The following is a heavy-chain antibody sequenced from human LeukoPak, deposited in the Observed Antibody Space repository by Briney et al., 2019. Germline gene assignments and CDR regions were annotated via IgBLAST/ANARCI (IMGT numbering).Heavy chain of an antibody. J-gene: IGHJ4*02. CDR1: GYSISSGYY. CDR3: ARENLRFLERLGDY. CDR2: IYHSGST. D-gene: IGHD3-3*01. Sequence: PSETLSLTCTVSGYSISSGYYWGWIRRPPGKGLEWIGSIYHSGSTYYNPSLKSRVTISVDTSKNQFSLKLSSVTAADTAVYYCARENLRFLERLGDYWGQGTLVTVSS. V-gene: IGHV4-38-2*02.